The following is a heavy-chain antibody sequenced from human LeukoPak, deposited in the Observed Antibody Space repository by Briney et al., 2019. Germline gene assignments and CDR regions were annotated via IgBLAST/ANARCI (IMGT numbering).Heavy chain of an antibody. J-gene: IGHJ6*03. CDR2: IRYDGSNK. D-gene: IGHD6-13*01. V-gene: IGHV3-30*02. Sequence: GGSLRLSCAASGFTFSSYGMHWVRQAPGKGLEWVAFIRYDGSNKYYADSVKGRFTISRDNSKNTLYLQMNSLRAEDTAVYYCAKERRYSSSWYGYYYYYYMDVWGKGTTVTVSS. CDR1: GFTFSSYG. CDR3: AKERRYSSSWYGYYYYYYMDV.